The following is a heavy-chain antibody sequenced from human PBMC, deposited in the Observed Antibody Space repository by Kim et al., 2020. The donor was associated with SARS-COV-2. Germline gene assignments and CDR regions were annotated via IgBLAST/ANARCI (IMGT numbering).Heavy chain of an antibody. V-gene: IGHV3-33*01. CDR1: GFTFSNYG. Sequence: GGSLRLSCAASGFTFSNYGMHWVRQAPGKGLEWVAIIWFDGTKKSYADSVKGRFTISRDNSKNKLFLQMNSLRPAATAVYYCASEGATVAGHTGDYWGQG. J-gene: IGHJ4*02. D-gene: IGHD6-19*01. CDR3: ASEGATVAGHTGDY. CDR2: IWFDGTKK.